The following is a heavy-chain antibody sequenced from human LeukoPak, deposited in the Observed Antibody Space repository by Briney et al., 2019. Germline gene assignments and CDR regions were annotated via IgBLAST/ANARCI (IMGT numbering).Heavy chain of an antibody. J-gene: IGHJ4*02. Sequence: AGGSLRLSCAASGFTFSSYVMNWVRQAPGKGLEWVSGISDSGGSTYYADSVKGRFTISRDNSKNTLYLQMNSLRAEDTAVYYCAKLPGRAADYWGQGTPVTVSS. V-gene: IGHV3-23*01. CDR2: ISDSGGST. CDR1: GFTFSSYV. CDR3: AKLPGRAADY.